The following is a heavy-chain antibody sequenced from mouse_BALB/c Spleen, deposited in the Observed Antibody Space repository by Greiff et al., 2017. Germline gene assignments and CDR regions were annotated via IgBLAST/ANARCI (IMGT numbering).Heavy chain of an antibody. J-gene: IGHJ4*01. CDR3: VRHRYDEAMDY. D-gene: IGHD2-14*01. V-gene: IGHV10-1*02. CDR1: GFTFNTYA. Sequence: EVQLQQSGGGLVQPKGSLKLSCAASGFTFNTYAMNWVRQAPGKGLEWVARIRSKSNNYATYYADSVKDRFTISRDDAQSILYLQMNNLKTEDTAMYYCVRHRYDEAMDYWGQGTSVTVSS. CDR2: IRSKSNNYAT.